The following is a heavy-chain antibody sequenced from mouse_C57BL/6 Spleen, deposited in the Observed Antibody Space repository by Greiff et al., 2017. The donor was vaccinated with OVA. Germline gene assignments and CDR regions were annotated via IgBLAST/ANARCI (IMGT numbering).Heavy chain of an antibody. V-gene: IGHV1-50*01. J-gene: IGHJ2*01. Sequence: QVQLQQPGAELVKPGASVKLSCKASGYTFTSYWMQWVKQRPGQGLEWIGEIDPSDSYTNDNQKFKGKATLTVDTSSSTAYMQLSSLTSEDSAVYYCARSGLYYGNFGYFDYWGQGTTLTVSS. CDR3: ARSGLYYGNFGYFDY. CDR2: IDPSDSYT. D-gene: IGHD2-1*01. CDR1: GYTFTSYW.